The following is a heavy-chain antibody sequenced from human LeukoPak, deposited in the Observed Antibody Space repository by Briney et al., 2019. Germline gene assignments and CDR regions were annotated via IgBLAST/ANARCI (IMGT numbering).Heavy chain of an antibody. D-gene: IGHD3-22*01. CDR2: IYHSGST. J-gene: IGHJ3*02. Sequence: PSGTLSLTCAVSGGSISSSNWWSWVRQPPGKGLEWIGYIYHSGSTYYNPSLKSRVTISVDRSKNQFSLKLSSVTAADTAVYYCASRDSSGYDAFDIWGQGTMVTVSS. V-gene: IGHV4-4*02. CDR3: ASRDSSGYDAFDI. CDR1: GGSISSSNW.